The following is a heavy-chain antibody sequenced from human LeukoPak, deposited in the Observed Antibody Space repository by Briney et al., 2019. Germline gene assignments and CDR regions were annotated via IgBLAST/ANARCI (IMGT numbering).Heavy chain of an antibody. Sequence: ETLSPTCSVSGGSITSYYWSWIRQPPGTGLEWIGYIFYSGSTIYNPSLKSRVTMSVDTSKNQFSLKLSSVTAADTAVYYCARDRRWFGFDIWGQGTMVPVSS. V-gene: IGHV4-59*01. CDR3: ARDRRWFGFDI. CDR2: IFYSGST. CDR1: GGSITSYY. D-gene: IGHD3-10*01. J-gene: IGHJ3*02.